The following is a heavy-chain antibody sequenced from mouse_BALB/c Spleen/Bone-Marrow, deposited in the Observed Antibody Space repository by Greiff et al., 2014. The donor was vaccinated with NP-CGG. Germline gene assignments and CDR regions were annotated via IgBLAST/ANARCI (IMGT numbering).Heavy chain of an antibody. CDR3: ARGNHGFSFYYAMDY. CDR2: ISSGSSTI. Sequence: VQLKESGGGLVQPGGSRKLSCAASGFTFSSFGMHWVRQAPEKGLEWVAYISSGSSTIYYADTVKGRFTISRDNPKNTLFLQMTSLRSEDTAMYYCARGNHGFSFYYAMDYWGQGTSVTVSS. V-gene: IGHV5-17*02. J-gene: IGHJ4*01. CDR1: GFTFSSFG.